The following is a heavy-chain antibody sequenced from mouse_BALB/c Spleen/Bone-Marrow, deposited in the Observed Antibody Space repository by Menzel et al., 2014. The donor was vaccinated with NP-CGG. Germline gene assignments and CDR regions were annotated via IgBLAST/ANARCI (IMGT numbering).Heavy chain of an antibody. CDR1: GYSITSTYS. CDR3: ASTGTRGFAC. CDR2: IHYSGSA. D-gene: IGHD4-1*02. V-gene: IGHV3-1*02. Sequence: EVQLQESGPDLVKPSQSLSLTCTVTGYSITSTYSWHWIRQFPGNKLEWMGYIHYSGSAYYNPSLKSRISITRDTSKNQFFLQLHSVTTADTATYYCASTGTRGFACWGQGTLVTVSA. J-gene: IGHJ3*01.